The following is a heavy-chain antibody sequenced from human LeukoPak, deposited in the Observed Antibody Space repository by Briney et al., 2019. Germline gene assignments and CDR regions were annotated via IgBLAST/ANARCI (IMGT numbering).Heavy chain of an antibody. V-gene: IGHV3-48*03. CDR3: ARRSSSRTFDY. Sequence: GGSLRLSCAASGFTFSSYEMNWVRQAPGKGPEWVSYIRSSGSTIYYADSVKGRFTISRDNAKNSLYLQMNSLRAEDTAVYYCARRSSSRTFDYWGQGTLVTVSS. J-gene: IGHJ4*02. CDR2: IRSSGSTI. CDR1: GFTFSSYE. D-gene: IGHD6-6*01.